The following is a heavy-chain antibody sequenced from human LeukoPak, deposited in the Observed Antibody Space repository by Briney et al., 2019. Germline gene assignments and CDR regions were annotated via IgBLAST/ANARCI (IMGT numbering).Heavy chain of an antibody. V-gene: IGHV3-30*03. CDR1: GFTFSSYG. CDR2: ISYDGSNK. Sequence: PGGSLRLSCAASGFTFSSYGMHWVRQAPGKGLEWVAVISYDGSNKYYADSVKGRFTISRDNSKNTLYLQMNSLRAEDTAVYYCARDEYCSSTSCYRDYYYYYYMDVWGKGTTVTVSS. D-gene: IGHD2-2*01. CDR3: ARDEYCSSTSCYRDYYYYYYMDV. J-gene: IGHJ6*03.